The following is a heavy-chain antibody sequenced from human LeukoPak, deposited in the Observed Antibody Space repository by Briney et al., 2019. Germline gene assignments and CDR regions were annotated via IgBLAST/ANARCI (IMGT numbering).Heavy chain of an antibody. CDR2: IYTSGST. Sequence: SETLSLTCTVSGGSISSYYWSWIRQPAGKGLEWIGRIYTSGSTNYNPSLKSRVTMSVDTSKNQFSLKLSSVTAADTAVYYCARDLEKGYCSSTSCALYNWFDPWGQGTLVTVSS. V-gene: IGHV4-4*07. J-gene: IGHJ5*02. CDR1: GGSISSYY. D-gene: IGHD2-2*01. CDR3: ARDLEKGYCSSTSCALYNWFDP.